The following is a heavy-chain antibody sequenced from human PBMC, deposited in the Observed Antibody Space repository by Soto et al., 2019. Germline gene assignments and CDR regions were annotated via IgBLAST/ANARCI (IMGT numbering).Heavy chain of an antibody. Sequence: PSETLSLTCTVSGGSISSGGYYWNWIRQHPGKGLEWIGYISYSGSTSYNPSLKSRLTISVDTSKNQFSLKLSSVTSADTAVYYCARGRYYGSGNHFDYWGQGTLVTVSS. CDR3: ARGRYYGSGNHFDY. CDR1: GGSISSGGYY. D-gene: IGHD3-10*01. CDR2: ISYSGST. V-gene: IGHV4-31*03. J-gene: IGHJ4*02.